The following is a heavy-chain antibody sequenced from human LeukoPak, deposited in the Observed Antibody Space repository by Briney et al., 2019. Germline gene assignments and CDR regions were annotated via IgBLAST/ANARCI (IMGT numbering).Heavy chain of an antibody. Sequence: LSETLSLTRTVSGGSISSGDYYWSWIRQPPGKGLEWIGYIYYSGSTYYNPSLKSRVTISVDTSKNQCSLKLSSVTAADTAVYYCARGDGAFDIWGQGTMVTVSS. D-gene: IGHD5-24*01. CDR2: IYYSGST. J-gene: IGHJ3*02. V-gene: IGHV4-30-4*01. CDR3: ARGDGAFDI. CDR1: GGSISSGDYY.